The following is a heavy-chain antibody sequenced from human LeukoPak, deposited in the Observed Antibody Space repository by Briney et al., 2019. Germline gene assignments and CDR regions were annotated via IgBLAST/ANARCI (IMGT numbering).Heavy chain of an antibody. V-gene: IGHV1-46*01. J-gene: IGHJ4*02. CDR1: GYTFTSYY. D-gene: IGHD4-23*01. CDR2: INPSGGST. CDR3: ARVLGGNSPFDY. Sequence: ASVKVSCKASGYTFTSYYIHWVRQAPGQGLEWMGIINPSGGSTSYAQKFQGRVTMTRDMSTSTVYMELSSLRSEDTAVYYCARVLGGNSPFDYWGQGTLVIVSS.